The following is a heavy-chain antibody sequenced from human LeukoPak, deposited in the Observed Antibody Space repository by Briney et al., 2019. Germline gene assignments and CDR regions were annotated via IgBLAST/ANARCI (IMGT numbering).Heavy chain of an antibody. D-gene: IGHD3-10*01. V-gene: IGHV4-59*01. J-gene: IGHJ4*02. CDR2: IYFSGST. CDR1: GGSISSYY. CDR3: TRERVSYYGWGSSGKFDY. Sequence: KPSETLSLTCTVSGGSISSYYWSWIRQPPGKGLEWIGYIYFSGSTNYNPSLKIRVTISVDTSKNQFSLKLRSVTAGDTAVYYCTRERVSYYGWGSSGKFDYWGQGTLVTVSS.